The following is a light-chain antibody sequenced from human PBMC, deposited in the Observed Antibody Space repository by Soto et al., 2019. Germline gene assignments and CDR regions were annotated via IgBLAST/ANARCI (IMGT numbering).Light chain of an antibody. CDR3: QQHGSSPIT. J-gene: IGKJ5*01. Sequence: EKVMMQSPGTLSLSPGERATLSCRASQTVTRNYLAWHQQKPGQTPRLLVYGASSRATGIPDRFSGSGSGTDFTLTISRLEPEDFAVYYCQQHGSSPITFGQGTRLEI. V-gene: IGKV3-20*01. CDR1: QTVTRNY. CDR2: GAS.